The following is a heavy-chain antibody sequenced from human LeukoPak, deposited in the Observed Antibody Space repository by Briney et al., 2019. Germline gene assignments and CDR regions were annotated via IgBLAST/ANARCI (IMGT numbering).Heavy chain of an antibody. Sequence: GGSLRLSCAASGFTFSSYVMSWVRQAPGKGLEWVSAISGSGGSTYYVDSVKGRFTISRDNSKNALYLQMNSLRAEDTAVYYCAKKTIAVAGPFDYWGQGTLVTVSS. V-gene: IGHV3-23*01. D-gene: IGHD6-19*01. J-gene: IGHJ4*02. CDR2: ISGSGGST. CDR1: GFTFSSYV. CDR3: AKKTIAVAGPFDY.